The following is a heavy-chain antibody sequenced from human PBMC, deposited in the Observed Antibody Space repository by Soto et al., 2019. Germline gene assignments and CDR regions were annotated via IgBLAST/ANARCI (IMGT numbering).Heavy chain of an antibody. V-gene: IGHV3-66*04. CDR1: GVTVSSNY. Sequence: PGGSLRVSWAASGVTVSSNYMSWVRQAPGKGLEWVSVIYSGGSTYYADSVKGRFTISRDNSMNTLYLQMNSLRPEDTAMYYCAKRAKGYSLSVVDSWGQGALVTV. J-gene: IGHJ5*01. CDR2: IYSGGST. CDR3: AKRAKGYSLSVVDS. D-gene: IGHD5-12*01.